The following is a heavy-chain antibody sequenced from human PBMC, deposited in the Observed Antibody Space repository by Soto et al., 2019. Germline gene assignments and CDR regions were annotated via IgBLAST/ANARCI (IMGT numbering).Heavy chain of an antibody. J-gene: IGHJ4*02. V-gene: IGHV2-5*02. CDR3: AHKGLEDCPLDY. Sequence: QITLKESGPTLVRPTQTLTLTCAFSGFSLSTSGVGVGWIRQPPGKALEWLAVIYWDDSKHYSPSLRSRLTITKVTSKNQVVLTMTNMDPMDTGTYYCAHKGLEDCPLDYWGQGTLVTVSS. D-gene: IGHD2-21*02. CDR1: GFSLSTSGVG. CDR2: IYWDDSK.